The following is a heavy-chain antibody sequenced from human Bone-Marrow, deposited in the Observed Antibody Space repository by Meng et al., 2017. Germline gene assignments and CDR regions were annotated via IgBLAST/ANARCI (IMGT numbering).Heavy chain of an antibody. D-gene: IGHD2-2*01. CDR2: INPNSGGT. J-gene: IGHJ6*02. V-gene: IGHV1-2*02. CDR3: ATTRCSSTSCLPTYYYYGMDV. Sequence: SVKVSCQASGYTFTGYYMHWLRQAPGQGLEWMGWINPNSGGTNYAQKFQGRVTMTRDTSISTAYMELSRLRSDDTAVYYCATTRCSSTSCLPTYYYYGMDVWGQGTTVTVSS. CDR1: GYTFTGYY.